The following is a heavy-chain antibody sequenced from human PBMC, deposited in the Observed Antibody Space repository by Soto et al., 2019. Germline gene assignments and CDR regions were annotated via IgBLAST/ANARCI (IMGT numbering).Heavy chain of an antibody. CDR3: ARDASFYSGSYHRWFDP. Sequence: GGSLRLSXAASGFTFSSYGMHWVRQAPGKGLEWVAVIWYDGSNKYYADSVKGRFTISRDNSKNTLYLQMDSLRAEDTAVYYCARDASFYSGSYHRWFDPWGQGTLVTVSS. D-gene: IGHD1-26*01. CDR2: IWYDGSNK. J-gene: IGHJ5*02. V-gene: IGHV3-33*01. CDR1: GFTFSSYG.